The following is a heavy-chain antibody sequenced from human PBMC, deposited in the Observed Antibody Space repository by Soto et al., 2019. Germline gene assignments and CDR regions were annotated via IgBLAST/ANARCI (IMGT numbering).Heavy chain of an antibody. Sequence: PGESLKISCNTSGYSFTSYWIGWVRQMPGKGLEWMGIIYPGDSDTKYSPSLQGQVTISTDTSISTAYLQWTSLKASDTAMYYCARSRRGAYSSGWYSPSGYYNYGIDVWGQGTKVTVSS. J-gene: IGHJ6*02. V-gene: IGHV5-51*01. CDR3: ARSRRGAYSSGWYSPSGYYNYGIDV. CDR2: IYPGDSDT. D-gene: IGHD6-19*01. CDR1: GYSFTSYW.